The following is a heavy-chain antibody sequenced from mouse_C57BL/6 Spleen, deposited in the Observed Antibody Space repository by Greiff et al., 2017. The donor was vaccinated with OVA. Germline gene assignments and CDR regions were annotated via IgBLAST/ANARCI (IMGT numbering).Heavy chain of an antibody. CDR2: IYPGDGDT. V-gene: IGHV1-82*01. D-gene: IGHD6-2*01. Sequence: VLLVESGPELVKPGASVKLSCKASGYAFSSSWMNWVKQRPGKGLEWIGRIYPGDGDTNYNGKFKGKATLTADKSSSTAYMKLRSLTSEDSAVDYCARGKAASAAYSLDYWGKGTSVTVSS. CDR3: ARGKAASAAYSLDY. J-gene: IGHJ4*01. CDR1: GYAFSSSW.